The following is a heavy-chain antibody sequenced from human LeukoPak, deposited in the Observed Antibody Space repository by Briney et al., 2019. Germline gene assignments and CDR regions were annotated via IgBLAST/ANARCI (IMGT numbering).Heavy chain of an antibody. CDR1: GFTFSSYE. CDR2: ISGSGSTI. CDR3: ASGAVAGSNFDY. J-gene: IGHJ4*02. V-gene: IGHV3-48*03. D-gene: IGHD6-19*01. Sequence: GGSLRLSCAASGFTFSSYEMSWVRQAPGKGLEWVSYISGSGSTIYYADSVKGRFTISRDNAKNSLYLQMNSLRAEDTAVYYCASGAVAGSNFDYWGQGTLVTVSS.